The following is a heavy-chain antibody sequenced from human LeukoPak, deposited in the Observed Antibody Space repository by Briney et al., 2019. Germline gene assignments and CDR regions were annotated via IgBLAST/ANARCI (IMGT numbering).Heavy chain of an antibody. Sequence: PGASLRLSCTGSGFTFSTYGMNWVRQAPGRGAEWVAYIHSSSTSIYYADSVRVRVTIARDNAKNSLYLQMNSLRGEDTAVYYCAREGYSGYNSHWGQGTLVTVSS. J-gene: IGHJ4*02. CDR3: AREGYSGYNSH. D-gene: IGHD5-12*01. CDR2: IHSSSTSI. V-gene: IGHV3-48*01. CDR1: GFTFSTYG.